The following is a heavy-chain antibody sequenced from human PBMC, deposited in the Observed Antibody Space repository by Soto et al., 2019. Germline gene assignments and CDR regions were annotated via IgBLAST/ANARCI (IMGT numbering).Heavy chain of an antibody. J-gene: IGHJ6*03. D-gene: IGHD6-6*01. CDR1: GFTFSGKG. V-gene: IGHV3-23*01. CDR3: AKDYSSSSEYYYYMDV. Sequence: GGSLRSPWLASGFTFSGKGMSWVARVPGRGLCWVSAISGSGDVIHYAVSVKGRFTISRDNSRNTLYLQMNSPRVEDTAVYYCAKDYSSSSEYYYYMDVWGKGTTVTVSS. CDR2: ISGSGDVI.